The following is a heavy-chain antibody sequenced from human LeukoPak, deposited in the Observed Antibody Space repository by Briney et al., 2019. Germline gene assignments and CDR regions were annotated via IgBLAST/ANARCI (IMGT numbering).Heavy chain of an antibody. CDR3: ARDAAAAMVGGYYFDY. D-gene: IGHD5-18*01. CDR1: GFTFSSYS. V-gene: IGHV3-21*01. J-gene: IGHJ4*02. Sequence: GGSLRLSCAASGFTFSSYSMNWVRQAPGKGLEWVSSISSSSSYIYYADSVKGRFTISRDNAKNSLYLQMNSLRAEDTAVYYCARDAAAAMVGGYYFDYWGQGTLVTVSS. CDR2: ISSSSSYI.